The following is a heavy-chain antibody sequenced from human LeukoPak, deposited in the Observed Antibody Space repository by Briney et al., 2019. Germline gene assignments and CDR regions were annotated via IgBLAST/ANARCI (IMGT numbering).Heavy chain of an antibody. V-gene: IGHV3-23*01. CDR3: AKDRRPAGYYYYYYMDV. CDR1: GFTFSSYA. CDR2: ISGSGGRT. D-gene: IGHD6-13*01. J-gene: IGHJ6*03. Sequence: GGSLRLSCAASGFTFSSYAMSWVRQAPGKGLEWVSPISGSGGRTYYADSVKGRFTISRDNSKNTLYLQMNSLRAEDTAVYYCAKDRRPAGYYYYYYMDVWGKGTTVTVSS.